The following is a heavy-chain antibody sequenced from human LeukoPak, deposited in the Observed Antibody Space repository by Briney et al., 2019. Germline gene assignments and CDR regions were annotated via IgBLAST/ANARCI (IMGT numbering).Heavy chain of an antibody. CDR3: ARDSSWESIAVAHDAFDI. CDR1: GFTFSSYA. D-gene: IGHD6-19*01. Sequence: GGSLRLSCAASGFTFSSYAMHWVRQAPGKGLEWVAVISYDGSNKYYADSVKGRFTISRDNAKNSLYLQMNSLRAEDTAVYYCARDSSWESIAVAHDAFDIWGQGTMVTVSS. V-gene: IGHV3-30-3*01. CDR2: ISYDGSNK. J-gene: IGHJ3*02.